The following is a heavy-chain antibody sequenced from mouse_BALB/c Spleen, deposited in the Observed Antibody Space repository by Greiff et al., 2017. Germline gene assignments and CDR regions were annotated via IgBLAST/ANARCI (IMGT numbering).Heavy chain of an antibody. CDR1: GYTFTSYW. CDR2: IYPGNSDT. D-gene: IGHD3-1*01. V-gene: IGHV1-5*01. J-gene: IGHJ2*01. CDR3: TRGDYRAYFDY. Sequence: SGTVLARPGASVKMSCKASGYTFTSYWMHWVKQRPGQGLEWIGAIYPGNSDTSYNQKFKGKAKLTAVTSTSTAYMELSSLTNEDSAVYYCTRGDYRAYFDYWGQGTTLTVSS.